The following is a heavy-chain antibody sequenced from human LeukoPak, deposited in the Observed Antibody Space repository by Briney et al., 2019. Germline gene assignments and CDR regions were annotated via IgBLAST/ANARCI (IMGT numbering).Heavy chain of an antibody. CDR1: GFTFSTYA. Sequence: PGGSLRLSCAASGFTFSTYALNWVRQAPGKGLEWVSAISDSGGAIFYADSVKGRFTMSRDNSKNPLFLQMNSLRAEDTALYYCARIGSAAFTDYWGQGTLVTVSS. D-gene: IGHD3-3*02. V-gene: IGHV3-23*01. J-gene: IGHJ4*02. CDR2: ISDSGGAI. CDR3: ARIGSAAFTDY.